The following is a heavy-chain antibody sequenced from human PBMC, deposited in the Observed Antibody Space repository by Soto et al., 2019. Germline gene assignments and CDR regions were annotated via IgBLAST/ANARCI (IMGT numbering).Heavy chain of an antibody. CDR2: IWHDGNNK. J-gene: IGHJ6*02. D-gene: IGHD1-26*01. CDR3: ASDLVGASDSYGLDV. CDR1: GFTFSNYG. V-gene: IGHV3-33*01. Sequence: PGGPLRLSCAASGFTFSNYGIHWVRQAPGKGLEWVAIIWHDGNNKYYADSVRGRFIISRDNSKNRLYLQMNSLRAEDTAVYYCASDLVGASDSYGLDVWGQGTPVTVSS.